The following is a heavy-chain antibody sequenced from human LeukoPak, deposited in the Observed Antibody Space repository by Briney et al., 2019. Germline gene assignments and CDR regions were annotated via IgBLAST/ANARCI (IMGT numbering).Heavy chain of an antibody. CDR1: GGSINSISYY. CDR2: IYYSGST. J-gene: IGHJ4*02. CDR3: ARRMGVVVPAAYFDY. V-gene: IGHV4-39*01. Sequence: SETLSLTCTVSGGSINSISYYWGWIRQPPGKVLEWIGSIYYSGSTYYNPSLKSRVTISVDTSKNQFSLKLSSVTAADTAVYYCARRMGVVVPAAYFDYWGQGTLVTVSS. D-gene: IGHD2-2*01.